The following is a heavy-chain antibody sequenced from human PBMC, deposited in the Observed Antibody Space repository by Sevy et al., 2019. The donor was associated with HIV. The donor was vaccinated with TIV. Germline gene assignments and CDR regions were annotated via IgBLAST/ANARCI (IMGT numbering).Heavy chain of an antibody. D-gene: IGHD3-3*02. CDR2: FDPEDGET. CDR1: GYTLSELS. V-gene: IGHV1-24*01. J-gene: IGHJ4*02. CDR3: ATGFPGEYPVCGRIRCFTDYFAY. Sequence: ASVKVSCKVSGYTLSELSMHWVRQAPGKGLEWMGGFDPEDGETVYAQKFQGRVTMTEDTSTNTANMELSSLRSEDTAIYYCATGFPGEYPVCGRIRCFTDYFAYWGQGALVTVSS.